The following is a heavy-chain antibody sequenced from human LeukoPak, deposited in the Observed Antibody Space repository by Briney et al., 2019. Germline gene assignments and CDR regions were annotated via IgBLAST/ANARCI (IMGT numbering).Heavy chain of an antibody. CDR1: GFTFSNYN. D-gene: IGHD5-12*01. CDR3: ARVVRATDPGGGY. Sequence: GGSLRLSCAASGFTFSNYNMNWVRQAPGKGLEWVSYISSSGSTLYYADSVKGRFTISRDNAKNSLYLQMNSLRAEDTAVYYCARVVRATDPGGGYWGQGTLVTVSS. J-gene: IGHJ4*02. V-gene: IGHV3-48*04. CDR2: ISSSGSTL.